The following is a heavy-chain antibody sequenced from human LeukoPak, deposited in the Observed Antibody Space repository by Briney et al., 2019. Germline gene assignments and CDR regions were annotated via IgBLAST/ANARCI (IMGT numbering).Heavy chain of an antibody. CDR1: GFTVSSNY. J-gene: IGHJ4*02. D-gene: IGHD1-26*01. V-gene: IGHV3-7*03. Sequence: GGSLRLSCAASGFTVSSNYMSWVRQAPGKGLEWLANIKQDGSEKYYVDSVKGRFTISRDNAQNSLYLQMNSLRAEDTAIYYCVRDRGTYRPIDYWGQGTLVTVSS. CDR2: IKQDGSEK. CDR3: VRDRGTYRPIDY.